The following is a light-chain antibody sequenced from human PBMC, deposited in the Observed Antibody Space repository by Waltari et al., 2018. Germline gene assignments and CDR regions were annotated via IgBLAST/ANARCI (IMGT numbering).Light chain of an antibody. J-gene: IGKJ1*01. V-gene: IGKV1-5*03. CDR2: KAF. Sequence: DIQMTQSPYTLSASVGDRVTITCRASQSISSWLAWFQQKPGKALKHLIQKAFSLESGVPSRFSGSGSGTECTRTISSLQPDDCATYYCQQYSSFWTFGQGTKVEIK. CDR1: QSISSW. CDR3: QQYSSFWT.